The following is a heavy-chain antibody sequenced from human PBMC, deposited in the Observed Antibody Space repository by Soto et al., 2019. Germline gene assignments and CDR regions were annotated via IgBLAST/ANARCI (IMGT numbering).Heavy chain of an antibody. Sequence: QITLKESGPTLVKPTQTLTLTCTFSGFSLTTDRVGVRWIRQPPGEALEWLAVIYWDDSKTYRPSLESRLTITKDTSKNHVALTMTNMDSLDTATYYCAHAYGGRSLYWGQGTLVTVSS. CDR2: IYWDDSK. J-gene: IGHJ4*02. V-gene: IGHV2-5*02. D-gene: IGHD1-26*01. CDR1: GFSLTTDRVG. CDR3: AHAYGGRSLY.